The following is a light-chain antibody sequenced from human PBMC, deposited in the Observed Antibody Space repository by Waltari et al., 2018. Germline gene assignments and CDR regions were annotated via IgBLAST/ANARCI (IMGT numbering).Light chain of an antibody. CDR1: PSVSIY. V-gene: IGKV3-20*01. CDR3: QHYLSLPAT. Sequence: EIVLTQSPGTLSLSPGERATLSCRASPSVSIYLAWYQQKPGQAPSLLIYHASSRATGIPDRFSGSGSGTDFSLTISRLEPEDFVMYYCQHYLSLPATFGPGTKVEIK. J-gene: IGKJ1*01. CDR2: HAS.